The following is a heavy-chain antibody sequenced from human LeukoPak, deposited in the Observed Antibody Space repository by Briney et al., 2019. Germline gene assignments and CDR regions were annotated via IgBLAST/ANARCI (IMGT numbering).Heavy chain of an antibody. J-gene: IGHJ4*02. CDR2: VSAYNGKT. CDR1: GYTFTSSY. V-gene: IGHV1-18*01. D-gene: IGHD1-26*01. CDR3: ARGGTYYPCIDY. Sequence: ASVKVSCKASGYTFTSSYINWVRQAPGQGLEWVGWVSAYNGKTSYVQNFQGRVTMTTDSSTNTAYMDLTSLTSDDTAVYYCARGGTYYPCIDYWGQGTLVTVSS.